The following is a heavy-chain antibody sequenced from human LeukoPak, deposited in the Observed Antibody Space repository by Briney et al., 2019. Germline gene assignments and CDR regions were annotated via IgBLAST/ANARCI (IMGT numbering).Heavy chain of an antibody. D-gene: IGHD2-15*01. Sequence: PGGSLRLFCAASGFTFSSYSMNWVRQAPGKGLEWVSSISSSSTYIYYADSVKGRFTISRDNAKNSLYLQMNSLRAEDTAVYYCARATLDLVAFSGDYWGQGTLVTVSS. CDR3: ARATLDLVAFSGDY. V-gene: IGHV3-21*01. CDR2: ISSSSTYI. J-gene: IGHJ4*02. CDR1: GFTFSSYS.